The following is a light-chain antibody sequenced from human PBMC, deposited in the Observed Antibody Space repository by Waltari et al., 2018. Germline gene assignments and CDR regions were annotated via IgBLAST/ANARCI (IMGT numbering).Light chain of an antibody. J-gene: IGLJ3*02. CDR1: SGYSSNV. Sequence: LVLTQSPSASASLGASVKLTCTLSSGYSSNVIAWLQQQPGKGPRYLMKVHSDGSHRKGDDIPVRFSVSNSATEDCLPISSRQSEDEADYYCQTGGHGTWVLRGGTKSTVL. CDR2: VHSDGSH. CDR3: QTGGHGTWV. V-gene: IGLV4-69*01.